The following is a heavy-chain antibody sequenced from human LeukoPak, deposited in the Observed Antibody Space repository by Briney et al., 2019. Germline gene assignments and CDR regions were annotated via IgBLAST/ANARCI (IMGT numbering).Heavy chain of an antibody. Sequence: GGSLRLSCAASGFTFSSAWMHWVRQTPGKGLVWVSRIKSDGTTNYADSVKGRFTISRDNAKNTLYLQMNNLRAEDTAVYYCARDGSYKFDYWGQGTLVTVPS. CDR1: GFTFSSAW. V-gene: IGHV3-74*01. D-gene: IGHD1-26*01. CDR2: IKSDGTT. CDR3: ARDGSYKFDY. J-gene: IGHJ4*02.